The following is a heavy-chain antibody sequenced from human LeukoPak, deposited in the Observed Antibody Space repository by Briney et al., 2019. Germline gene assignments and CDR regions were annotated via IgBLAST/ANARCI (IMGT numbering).Heavy chain of an antibody. Sequence: SETLSLTCTVSGGSISSYYWSWIRQPPGKGLEWIGYIYYSGSTNYNPSLKSRVTISIDTSKKQFSLKLTSVTAADTAVYYCAREQISMIRGFDNWGQGTLVTASS. J-gene: IGHJ4*02. D-gene: IGHD3-10*01. CDR2: IYYSGST. CDR3: AREQISMIRGFDN. CDR1: GGSISSYY. V-gene: IGHV4-59*01.